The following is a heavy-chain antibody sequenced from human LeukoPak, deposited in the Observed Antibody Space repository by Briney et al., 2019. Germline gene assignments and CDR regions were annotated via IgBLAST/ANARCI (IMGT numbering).Heavy chain of an antibody. CDR1: GFTFSSYA. CDR3: AKALAVAGSGPVASDY. CDR2: ISGSGGST. V-gene: IGHV3-23*01. J-gene: IGHJ4*02. D-gene: IGHD6-19*01. Sequence: GGSLRLSCAASGFTFSSYAMSWVRQAPGKGLEGVSAISGSGGSTYYADSVKGRFTISRDNSKNTLYLQMNSLRAEDTAVYYCAKALAVAGSGPVASDYWGQGTLVTVSS.